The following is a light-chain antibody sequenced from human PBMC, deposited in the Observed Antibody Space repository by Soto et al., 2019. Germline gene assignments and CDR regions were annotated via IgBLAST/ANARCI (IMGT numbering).Light chain of an antibody. V-gene: IGKV3-15*01. Sequence: EIVRTQSPATMSVSPVDRATLSCRASQSVSSTLAWYQQKSGQAPRLLIYGASTSATGIPARFSGSGSGTEFTLTISSLQSEDFAVYYCQQYNNWPLTFGGGTKVEIK. CDR1: QSVSST. CDR3: QQYNNWPLT. CDR2: GAS. J-gene: IGKJ4*01.